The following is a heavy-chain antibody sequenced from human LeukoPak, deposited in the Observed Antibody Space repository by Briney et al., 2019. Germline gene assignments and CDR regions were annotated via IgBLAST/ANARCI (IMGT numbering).Heavy chain of an antibody. CDR1: GFTLSSHS. CDR2: ISGGSDTI. Sequence: GGSLRLSCAASGFTLSSHSMTWVRQAPGKGLEWLSYISGGSDTIYYADSVKGRFTISRDNAKNSLYLQMNSLRDEDTAVYYCVRSAARLRYYYAMDVWGQGTTVTVCS. D-gene: IGHD6-6*01. CDR3: VRSAARLRYYYAMDV. J-gene: IGHJ6*02. V-gene: IGHV3-48*02.